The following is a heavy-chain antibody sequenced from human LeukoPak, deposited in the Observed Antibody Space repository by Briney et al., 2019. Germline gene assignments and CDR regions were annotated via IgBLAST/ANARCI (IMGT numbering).Heavy chain of an antibody. D-gene: IGHD5-24*01. CDR3: ARGIRGMATPSYYFDY. J-gene: IGHJ4*02. CDR2: IIPIFGTA. CDR1: GGTFSSYA. V-gene: IGHV1-69*05. Sequence: SVKVSCKASGGTFSSYAISWVRQAPGQGLEWMGGIIPIFGTANYAQKFQGRVTITTDESTSTAYMELSSLRSEDTAVYYCARGIRGMATPSYYFDYWGQGTLVTVSS.